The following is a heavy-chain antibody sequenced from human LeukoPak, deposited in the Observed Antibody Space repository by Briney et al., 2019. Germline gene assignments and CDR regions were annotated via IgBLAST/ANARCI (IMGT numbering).Heavy chain of an antibody. D-gene: IGHD3-16*02. CDR3: ARAITFGGVIDNYFDY. V-gene: IGHV4-39*07. CDR1: GGSISSSNYY. Sequence: PSETLSLTCTVSGGSISSSNYYWGWIRQPPGKGLEWVGSIYYSGSTNYNPSLKSRVTISVDTSKNQFSLKLSSVTAADTAVYYCARAITFGGVIDNYFDYWGQGTLVTVSS. CDR2: IYYSGST. J-gene: IGHJ4*02.